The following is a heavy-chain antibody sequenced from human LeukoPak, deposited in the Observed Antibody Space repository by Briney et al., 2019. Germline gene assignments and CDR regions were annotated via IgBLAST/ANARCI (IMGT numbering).Heavy chain of an antibody. D-gene: IGHD1-1*01. CDR1: GYRFINYG. CDR2: TSVYNANT. CDR3: ARDHWQTPSYFDY. J-gene: IGHJ4*02. Sequence: ASVKVSCKASGYRFINYGISWVRQAPGQGLEWMGWTSVYNANTNYAQKLQGRVTMTTDTSTSTAYMELRSLRPVDTAVYYCARDHWQTPSYFDYWGQGTLVTVSS. V-gene: IGHV1-18*01.